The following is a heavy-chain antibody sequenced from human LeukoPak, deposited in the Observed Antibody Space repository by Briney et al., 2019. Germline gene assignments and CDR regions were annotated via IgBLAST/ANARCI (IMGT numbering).Heavy chain of an antibody. CDR1: GFTFSGYA. D-gene: IGHD3-10*01. Sequence: GGSPRLSCVASGFTFSGYAMNWVRQAPGKGLELEWVSSISSGGDKNYADSAKGRFTISRDNAKNSLFLQLNSLRAEDTAVYYCAKGYGSGNYYSDYWGQGTLVTVSS. CDR3: AKGYGSGNYYSDY. CDR2: ISSGGDK. J-gene: IGHJ4*02. V-gene: IGHV3-69-1*01.